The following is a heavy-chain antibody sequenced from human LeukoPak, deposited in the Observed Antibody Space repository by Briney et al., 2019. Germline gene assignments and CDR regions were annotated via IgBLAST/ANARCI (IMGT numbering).Heavy chain of an antibody. CDR2: ISSSSSTI. V-gene: IGHV3-48*01. Sequence: GGSLRLSCATSGFTFSSYSMNWVRQAPGKGLEWVSYISSSSSTIYYADSVKGRFTISRDNAKNSLYLQMNSLRAEDTAVYYCARDARIVGATMSYFDYWGQGTLVTVSS. CDR3: ARDARIVGATMSYFDY. D-gene: IGHD1-26*01. J-gene: IGHJ4*02. CDR1: GFTFSSYS.